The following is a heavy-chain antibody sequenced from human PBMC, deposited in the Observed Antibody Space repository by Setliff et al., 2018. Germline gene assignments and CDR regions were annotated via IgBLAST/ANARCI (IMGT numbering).Heavy chain of an antibody. J-gene: IGHJ4*02. Sequence: PSETLSLTCSVSGYSIFDNYWSWIRQSPGRGLEWIAYISYTGSTNYNPSLKSRVTISVDTSKNQFSLKLTSLTAADTAVYYCARAKDGYDFDYLDYWGQGTPVTVSS. CDR2: ISYTGST. CDR1: GYSIFDNY. CDR3: ARAKDGYDFDYLDY. D-gene: IGHD5-12*01. V-gene: IGHV4-59*12.